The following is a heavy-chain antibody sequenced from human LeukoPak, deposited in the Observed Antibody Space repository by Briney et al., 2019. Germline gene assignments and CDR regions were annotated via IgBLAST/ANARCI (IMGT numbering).Heavy chain of an antibody. Sequence: GGSLRLSCAASGFTFSSYGMHWVRQAPGKGLEWVAVISYDGSNKYYADSVKGRFTISRDNSKNTLYLQMNSLRAEDTAVYYCARDRRATIRGVIRKGYDYWGQGTLVTVSS. V-gene: IGHV3-30*03. CDR1: GFTFSSYG. CDR3: ARDRRATIRGVIRKGYDY. CDR2: ISYDGSNK. D-gene: IGHD3-10*01. J-gene: IGHJ4*02.